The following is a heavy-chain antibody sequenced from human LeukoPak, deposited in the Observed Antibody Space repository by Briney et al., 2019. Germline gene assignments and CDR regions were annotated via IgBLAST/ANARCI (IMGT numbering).Heavy chain of an antibody. J-gene: IGHJ4*02. CDR3: AKGGARLHSYYFDY. Sequence: PGGSLRLSCAASGFSFSSFVMHWVRQAPGKGLEWVAVISYDGTNKFYADSVKGRFTLSRDNSKNTLYLQMNSLRAEDTAAFYCAKGGARLHSYYFDYWGQGTLVTVSS. CDR1: GFSFSSFV. CDR2: ISYDGTNK. D-gene: IGHD1-26*01. V-gene: IGHV3-30*04.